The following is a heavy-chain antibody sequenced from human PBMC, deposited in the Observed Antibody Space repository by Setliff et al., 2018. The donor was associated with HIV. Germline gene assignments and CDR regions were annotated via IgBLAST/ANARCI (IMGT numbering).Heavy chain of an antibody. J-gene: IGHJ5*02. CDR1: GGSISTYY. D-gene: IGHD2-15*01. Sequence: ASETLSLTCTVSGGSISTYYWSWIRQPAGKGLEWIGRVSTSGSTKYNPSLKSRVTMSLDTSKNEFSLKLSSVTAADTAVDYCARGQYCGGGSCYSPSYNWFDPWGQGTLVTVSS. CDR3: ARGQYCGGGSCYSPSYNWFDP. CDR2: VSTSGST. V-gene: IGHV4-4*07.